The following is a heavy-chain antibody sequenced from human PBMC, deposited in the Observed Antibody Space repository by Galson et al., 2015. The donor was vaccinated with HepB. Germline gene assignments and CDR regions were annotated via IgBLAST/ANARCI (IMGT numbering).Heavy chain of an antibody. D-gene: IGHD3-10*01. CDR1: GFDFNNAW. J-gene: IGHJ4*02. V-gene: IGHV3-15*01. CDR3: TPGGLWFGPAGY. Sequence: SLRLSCAASGFDFNNAWMSWVRQAPGKGLEWVGRIKSKTDGGTTDFAAPVRGRFTISRDDSRNTVYLQMNSLKTEDTALYYCTPGGLWFGPAGYWGQGTLVTVSS. CDR2: IKSKTDGGTT.